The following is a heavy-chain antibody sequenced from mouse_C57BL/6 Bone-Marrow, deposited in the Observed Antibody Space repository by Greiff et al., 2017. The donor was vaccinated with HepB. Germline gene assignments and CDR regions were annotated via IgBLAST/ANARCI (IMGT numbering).Heavy chain of an antibody. CDR3: ARRPRGYYCSSSRSSFYWYFDV. Sequence: EVQLQQSGPVLVKPGASVKMSCKASGYTFTDYYMNWVKQSHGKSLEWIGVINPYNGGTSYNQKFKGKATLTVDKSSSTAYMELNSLTSEDSAVYYCARRPRGYYCSSSRSSFYWYFDVWGTGTTVTVSS. CDR2: INPYNGGT. D-gene: IGHD1-1*01. CDR1: GYTFTDYY. V-gene: IGHV1-19*01. J-gene: IGHJ1*03.